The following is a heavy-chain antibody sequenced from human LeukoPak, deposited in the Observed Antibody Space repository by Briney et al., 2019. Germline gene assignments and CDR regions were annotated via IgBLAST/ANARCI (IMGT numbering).Heavy chain of an antibody. J-gene: IGHJ4*02. CDR2: INPNSGGT. Sequence: ASVKVSCKASGYTFTGYYMHWVRQAPGQGLEWMGWINPNSGGTNYAQKFQGRVTMTRDTSISTAYMELSRLRSDDTAVYYCATLVIRTYYYGSGSYYRTGSGSHDYWGQGTLVTVSS. CDR3: ATLVIRTYYYGSGSYYRTGSGSHDY. V-gene: IGHV1-2*02. CDR1: GYTFTGYY. D-gene: IGHD3-10*01.